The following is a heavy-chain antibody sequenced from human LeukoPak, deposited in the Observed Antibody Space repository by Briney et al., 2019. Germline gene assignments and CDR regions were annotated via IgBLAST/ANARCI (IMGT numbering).Heavy chain of an antibody. CDR2: IYTSGST. D-gene: IGHD3-3*01. J-gene: IGHJ4*02. CDR1: GGSISSGSYY. V-gene: IGHV4-61*02. Sequence: PSQTLSLTCTVSGGSISSGSYYWSWIRQPAGKGLEWIGRIYTSGSTNYNPSLKSRVTISVDTSKNQFSLKLSSVTAADTAVYYCARDAATIFGVTWGHFDYWGQGTLVTVSS. CDR3: ARDAATIFGVTWGHFDY.